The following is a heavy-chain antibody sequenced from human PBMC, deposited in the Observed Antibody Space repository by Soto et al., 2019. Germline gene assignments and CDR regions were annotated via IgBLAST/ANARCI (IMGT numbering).Heavy chain of an antibody. J-gene: IGHJ6*03. Sequence: ETLSLTCVVSGGSLSDYFWSWIRQPPGMALEWIGEINHLGSINYNPSLKSRVTMSVDTSKNQFSLTLNSVTAADTATYYCARGGISHWAYFYYMDVWDRGTTVTVS. CDR1: GGSLSDYF. CDR3: ARGGISHWAYFYYMDV. CDR2: INHLGSI. D-gene: IGHD2-21*01. V-gene: IGHV4-34*01.